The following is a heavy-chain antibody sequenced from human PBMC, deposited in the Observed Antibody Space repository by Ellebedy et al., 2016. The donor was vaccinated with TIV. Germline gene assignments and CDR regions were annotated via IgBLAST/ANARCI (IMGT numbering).Heavy chain of an antibody. J-gene: IGHJ3*02. CDR2: IYYSGST. CDR1: GGSISSSGYY. V-gene: IGHV4-39*07. CDR3: ARGRSFEAFDI. Sequence: GSLRLSCSVSGGSISSSGYYWDWIRQPPGKGLEWIGSIYYSGSTHYNPSLKSRVTIPIDTSRNQFSLKLSSVTAADKAVYYCARGRSFEAFDIWGQGTMVTVSS.